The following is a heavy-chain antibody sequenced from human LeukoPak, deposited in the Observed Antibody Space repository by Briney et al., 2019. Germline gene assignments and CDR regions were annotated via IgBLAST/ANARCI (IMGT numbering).Heavy chain of an antibody. J-gene: IGHJ6*04. Sequence: SGPTLVKPTQNLTLTCTFSGFSLSTNGVGVGRIRQPPGKALEWLALIYWDDDKRYSPSLKSRLTITKDTSKNQVVLTMTNMDPVDTATYFCAHRLPLRAMDVWGKGTTVTVSS. CDR1: GFSLSTNGVG. CDR3: AHRLPLRAMDV. CDR2: IYWDDDK. V-gene: IGHV2-5*02.